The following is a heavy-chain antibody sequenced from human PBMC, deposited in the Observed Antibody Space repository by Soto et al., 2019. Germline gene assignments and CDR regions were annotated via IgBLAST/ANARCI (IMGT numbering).Heavy chain of an antibody. CDR2: VYYSGTT. J-gene: IGHJ6*02. V-gene: IGHV4-59*12. CDR3: ARANYYGSGSRDIYGMDV. Sequence: SETLSLTCTVSGGSFSSFYWSWIRQPPGKGLEWIGYVYYSGTTNYNPSLKSRVSISVDTSKNQFSLKLSSVTAADTAVYYCARANYYGSGSRDIYGMDVWGQGTTVTVSS. D-gene: IGHD3-10*01. CDR1: GGSFSSFY.